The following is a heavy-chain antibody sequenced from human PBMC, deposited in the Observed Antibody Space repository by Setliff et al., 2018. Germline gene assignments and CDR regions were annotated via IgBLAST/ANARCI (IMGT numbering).Heavy chain of an antibody. V-gene: IGHV4-4*09. J-gene: IGHJ5*02. CDR2: IYTSGTA. CDR3: ARAGGYYGSGSYYNDGWFDP. D-gene: IGHD3-10*01. CDR1: GGSLNNYY. Sequence: KTSETLSLTCTVSGGSLNNYYWTWIRQPPGKGLEWIGYIYTSGTAIYNPSLRSRVTISVDMSKKQFSLKLSSVTAADTAVYYCARAGGYYGSGSYYNDGWFDPWGQGTRVTVSS.